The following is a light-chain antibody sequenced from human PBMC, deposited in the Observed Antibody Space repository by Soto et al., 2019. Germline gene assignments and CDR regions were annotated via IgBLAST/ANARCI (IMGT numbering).Light chain of an antibody. CDR1: ISDVGSYNY. V-gene: IGLV2-14*03. Sequence: QSVLTQPASVSGSPGQSITISCTGTISDVGSYNYVSWYQQYPGKAPKLMIYDVSTRPSGVSDHFSGSKSGNTASLTISGLRAEDEADYYCGSYTTSSNYVFGTGTKDTVL. CDR3: GSYTTSSNYV. J-gene: IGLJ1*01. CDR2: DVS.